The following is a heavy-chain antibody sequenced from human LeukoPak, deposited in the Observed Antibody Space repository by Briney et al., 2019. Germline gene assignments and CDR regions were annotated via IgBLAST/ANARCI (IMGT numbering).Heavy chain of an antibody. Sequence: GGSLRLSCAASGFTVSSNYMSWVRQAPGKGLEWVSVIYSGGSTYYADSVKGRFTISRDNSKNTLYLQMNSLRAEDTAVYYCARALGGYCSSTSCYLDYFDYWGQGTLVTVSS. V-gene: IGHV3-53*01. CDR1: GFTVSSNY. CDR3: ARALGGYCSSTSCYLDYFDY. D-gene: IGHD2-2*01. CDR2: IYSGGST. J-gene: IGHJ4*02.